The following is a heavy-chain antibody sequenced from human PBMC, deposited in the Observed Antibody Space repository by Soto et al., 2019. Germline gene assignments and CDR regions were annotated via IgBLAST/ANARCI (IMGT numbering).Heavy chain of an antibody. V-gene: IGHV4-59*08. D-gene: IGHD3-10*01. J-gene: IGHJ6*02. Sequence: QVQLQESGPGLVKPSETMSLSCTVSGGPISSYYWSWFRQSPGKRMEWIGYVHHSWGSSYNPSLRSRVAISLDTSKSQFSLKVTSVTATDTAVYYCARQGFGPLHGLVDVWGQGTTVTVSS. CDR2: VHHSWGS. CDR3: ARQGFGPLHGLVDV. CDR1: GGPISSYY.